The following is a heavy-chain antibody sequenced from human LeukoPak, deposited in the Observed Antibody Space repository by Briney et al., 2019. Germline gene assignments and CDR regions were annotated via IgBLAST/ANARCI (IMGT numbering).Heavy chain of an antibody. CDR1: GYTFTSYD. J-gene: IGHJ3*02. CDR2: MNPNSGNT. D-gene: IGHD2-15*01. V-gene: IGHV1-8*03. Sequence: ASVKVSCKASGYTFTSYDINWVRQATGQGLEWMGWMNPNSGNTGYAQKFQGRVTITRNTSMSTAYMELSSLRSEDTAVYYCARRCSGGSCYGYDAFDIWGQGTMVTVSS. CDR3: ARRCSGGSCYGYDAFDI.